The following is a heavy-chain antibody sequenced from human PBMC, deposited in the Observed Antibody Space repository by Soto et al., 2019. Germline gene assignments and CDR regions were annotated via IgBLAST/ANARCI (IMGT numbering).Heavy chain of an antibody. J-gene: IGHJ3*02. D-gene: IGHD3-22*01. CDR1: GYTFTSYA. Sequence: SVKVSCKASGYTFTSYAMHWVRQAPGQRLEWMGWINAGNGNTKYSQKFQGRVTITRDTSASTAYMELSSLRSEDTAVYYCARGAYYYDSSGYEIGAFDIWGQGTMVTVSS. V-gene: IGHV1-3*01. CDR3: ARGAYYYDSSGYEIGAFDI. CDR2: INAGNGNT.